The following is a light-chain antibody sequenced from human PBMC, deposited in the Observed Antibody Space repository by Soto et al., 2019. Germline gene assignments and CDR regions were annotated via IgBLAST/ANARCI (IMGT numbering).Light chain of an antibody. CDR1: QRIGGF. V-gene: IGKV1-5*01. CDR2: DAS. Sequence: DIQMTQSPSTLSPSVGDRVTITCRASQRIGGFLSWYQHKPGTAPHLLISDASSLERGVPSRFSGSGSGTEFTLTISSMQPDDFATYYCQQYNGYSRTFGQGTKVDIK. CDR3: QQYNGYSRT. J-gene: IGKJ1*01.